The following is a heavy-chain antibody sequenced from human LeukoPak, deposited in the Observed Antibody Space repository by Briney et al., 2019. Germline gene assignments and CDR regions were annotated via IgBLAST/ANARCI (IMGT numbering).Heavy chain of an antibody. D-gene: IGHD6-19*01. V-gene: IGHV3-23*01. Sequence: GGSLRLSCAASGFTFSSYAMSWVRQAPGKGLEWVSAISGSGGSTYYADSVKGRFTISRDNSKNTLYLQMNSLRAEDTAVYYCASGGSGWSEDYGIDVWGQGTTVTVSS. J-gene: IGHJ6*02. CDR2: ISGSGGST. CDR3: ASGGSGWSEDYGIDV. CDR1: GFTFSSYA.